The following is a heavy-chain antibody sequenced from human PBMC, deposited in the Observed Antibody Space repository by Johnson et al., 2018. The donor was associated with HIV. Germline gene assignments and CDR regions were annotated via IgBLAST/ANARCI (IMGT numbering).Heavy chain of an antibody. J-gene: IGHJ3*02. CDR1: GFTFDDYA. Sequence: QVQLVESGGGLVQPGRSLRLSCAASGFTFDDYAMHWVRQAPGKGLEWVSVIYSGGSTYYADSVKGRFTISRDNSKNTLFLQMNSLRAGDTAVYYCARGPWAFDIWGQGTMVTVSS. CDR2: IYSGGST. CDR3: ARGPWAFDI. V-gene: IGHV3-NL1*01.